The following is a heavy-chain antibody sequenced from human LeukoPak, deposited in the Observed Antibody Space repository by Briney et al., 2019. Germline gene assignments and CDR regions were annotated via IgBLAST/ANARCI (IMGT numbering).Heavy chain of an antibody. Sequence: GGSLRLSCAASGFTFSSYAMHWVRQAPGKELEYLSSISRDGDYTYYADSVKGRFTISRDSSKNTLFLQMNRLRPEDAAVYYCAKAPVTTCRGAFCYPFDYWGLGTLVTVSS. D-gene: IGHD2-15*01. J-gene: IGHJ4*02. CDR3: AKAPVTTCRGAFCYPFDY. V-gene: IGHV3-64*02. CDR2: ISRDGDYT. CDR1: GFTFSSYA.